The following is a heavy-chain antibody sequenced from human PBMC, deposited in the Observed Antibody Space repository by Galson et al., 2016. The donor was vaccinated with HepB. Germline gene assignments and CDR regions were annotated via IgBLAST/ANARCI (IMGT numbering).Heavy chain of an antibody. J-gene: IGHJ4*02. Sequence: PALVKPTQTLTLTCTFSGFSLSTSGVGVGWIRQPPGRALEWLALIFWNDDKRYSPSLKSRRTITKDTSKNHVVLTVTNMDPVVPATYYCARFGTEITPGGPFDSWGQGTLVTVSS. CDR2: IFWNDDK. CDR1: GFSLSTSGVG. CDR3: ARFGTEITPGGPFDS. V-gene: IGHV2-5*01. D-gene: IGHD4-23*01.